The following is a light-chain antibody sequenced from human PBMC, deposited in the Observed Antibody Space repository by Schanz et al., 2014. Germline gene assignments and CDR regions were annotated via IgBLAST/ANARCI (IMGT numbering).Light chain of an antibody. V-gene: IGKV1-5*01. J-gene: IGKJ1*01. Sequence: DIQMTQSPSTLSASVGDRVTITCRASQSISTWLAWYQQKPGKAPKVLIYGASNLESGVPSRFSGSGSGTDFTLTISSLQPDDFATYYCQQYNSYWTFGQGTKVEIK. CDR3: QQYNSYWT. CDR2: GAS. CDR1: QSISTW.